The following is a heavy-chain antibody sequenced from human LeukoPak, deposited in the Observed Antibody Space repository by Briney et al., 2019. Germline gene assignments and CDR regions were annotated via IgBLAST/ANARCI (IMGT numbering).Heavy chain of an antibody. V-gene: IGHV4-34*01. CDR2: INHSGST. D-gene: IGHD6-13*01. J-gene: IGHJ4*02. CDR1: GGSFSGYY. CDR3: ARGKRGYSSSWYDY. Sequence: SETLSLTCAVYGGSFSGYYWSWIRQPPGKGLEWIGEINHSGSTNYNPSLKSRVTISVDTSKNQFSLKLSSVTAADTAVYYCARGKRGYSSSWYDYWGQGTLVTISS.